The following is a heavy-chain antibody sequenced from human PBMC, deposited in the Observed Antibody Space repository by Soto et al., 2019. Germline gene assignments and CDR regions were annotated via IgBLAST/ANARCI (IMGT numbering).Heavy chain of an antibody. CDR3: TRHPPIARFENGLDV. CDR2: IYYNGYT. Sequence: SETLSLTCIVSGGSISGYYWSWIRQPPGKGLEWIGYIYYNGYTIYSPSLNSRVTISVDTSKNQFSLKLTSVTAADTAMYYCTRHPPIARFENGLDVWGQGTTVTVSS. D-gene: IGHD2-21*01. J-gene: IGHJ6*02. V-gene: IGHV4-59*08. CDR1: GGSISGYY.